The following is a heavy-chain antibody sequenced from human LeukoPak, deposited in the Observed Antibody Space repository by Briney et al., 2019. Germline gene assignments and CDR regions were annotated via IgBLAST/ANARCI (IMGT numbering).Heavy chain of an antibody. CDR1: GGSISSGGYY. CDR2: IYHSGST. Sequence: SQTLSLTCTVSGGSISSGGYYWSWIRQPPGKGLEWIGYIYHSGSTYYNPSLKSQVTISVDRSKNQFSLKLSSVTAADTAVYYCAKDGYWSGLVAFDIWGQGTMVTVSS. J-gene: IGHJ3*02. V-gene: IGHV4-30-2*01. CDR3: AKDGYWSGLVAFDI. D-gene: IGHD3/OR15-3a*01.